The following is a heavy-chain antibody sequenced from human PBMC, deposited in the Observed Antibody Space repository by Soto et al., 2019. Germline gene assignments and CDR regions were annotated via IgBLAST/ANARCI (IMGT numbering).Heavy chain of an antibody. D-gene: IGHD2-2*01. J-gene: IGHJ5*02. V-gene: IGHV3-53*02. Sequence: EVQLVETGGGLIQPGGSLRLSCAASGFTVSNTYMTWVRQPPGKGLECVSVIYTAGGTNYADSVKGRFIIPRDNSKNSLYLQVNSLRAEDTAVYYCARALPVAKGGFDPWGQGTLVTVFS. CDR2: IYTAGGT. CDR3: ARALPVAKGGFDP. CDR1: GFTVSNTY.